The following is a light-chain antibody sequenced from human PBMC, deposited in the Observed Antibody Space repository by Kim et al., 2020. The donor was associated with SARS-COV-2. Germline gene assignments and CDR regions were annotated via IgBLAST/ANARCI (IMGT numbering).Light chain of an antibody. V-gene: IGLV2-14*03. Sequence: GQSITISCTGTSSDVGGHNYVSWYQQRPGKAPKLMIYDVTNRPSGVSNRFSGSKSGNTASLTISGLQAEDEADYYCSSYSNSSPVLFGGGTQLTVL. CDR1: SSDVGGHNY. J-gene: IGLJ2*01. CDR3: SSYSNSSPVL. CDR2: DVT.